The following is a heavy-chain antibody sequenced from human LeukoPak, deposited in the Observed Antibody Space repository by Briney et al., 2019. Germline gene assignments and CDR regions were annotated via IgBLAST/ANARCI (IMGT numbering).Heavy chain of an antibody. V-gene: IGHV4-59*12. CDR2: IYYSGST. CDR3: ARETTEDGFPAY. CDR1: GGSISSYY. J-gene: IGHJ4*02. Sequence: PSETPSLTCTVSGGSISSYYWSWLRQPPGKGLEWIGYIYYSGSTNYNPSLKSRVTISVDTSKNQFSLKLSSVTAADTAMYYCARETTEDGFPAYWGQGTLVTVSS. D-gene: IGHD5-24*01.